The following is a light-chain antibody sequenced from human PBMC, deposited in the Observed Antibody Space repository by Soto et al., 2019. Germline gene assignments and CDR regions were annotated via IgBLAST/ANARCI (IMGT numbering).Light chain of an antibody. V-gene: IGKV3-20*01. J-gene: IGKJ2*01. CDR2: GAS. CDR1: QSVSSSY. CDR3: QQYGASPYT. Sequence: EIVLTQSPGTLSLSPGERATLSCRASQSVSSSYVAWYQQKPGQAPRLLIYGASSRATGIPDRRSGRGSGTDFTLTISRLEPEDFAVYYCQQYGASPYTFGQGTKLEI.